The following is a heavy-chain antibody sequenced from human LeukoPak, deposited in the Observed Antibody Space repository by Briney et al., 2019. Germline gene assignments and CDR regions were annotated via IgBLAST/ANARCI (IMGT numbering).Heavy chain of an antibody. V-gene: IGHV3-21*01. CDR2: ISSSSSYI. D-gene: IGHD6-13*01. Sequence: GGSLRLSCAVSGITFSNSDMNWVRQAPGKGLEWVSSISSSSSYIYYADSVKGRFTISRDNAKNSLYLQMNSLRAEDTAVYYCARGARPLIAAAGTGFDPWGKGTLVTVSS. CDR1: GITFSNSD. J-gene: IGHJ5*02. CDR3: ARGARPLIAAAGTGFDP.